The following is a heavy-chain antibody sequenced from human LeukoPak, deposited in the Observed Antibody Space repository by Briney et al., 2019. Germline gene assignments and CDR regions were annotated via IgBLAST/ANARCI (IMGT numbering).Heavy chain of an antibody. J-gene: IGHJ1*01. V-gene: IGHV3-33*01. Sequence: PGGSLRLSCAASGFTFSSYGMHWVRLAPGKGLEWVAVIWYDGSNKYYADSVKGRFTISRDNSKNTLYLQMNSLRAEDTALYYCARDFSCGGDCYLQYFQHWGQGTLVTVSS. D-gene: IGHD2-21*02. CDR2: IWYDGSNK. CDR3: ARDFSCGGDCYLQYFQH. CDR1: GFTFSSYG.